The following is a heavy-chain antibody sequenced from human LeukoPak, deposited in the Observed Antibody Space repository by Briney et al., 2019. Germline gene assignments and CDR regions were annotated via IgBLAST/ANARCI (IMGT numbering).Heavy chain of an antibody. D-gene: IGHD5-18*01. CDR1: GFTFSSYA. J-gene: IGHJ4*01. CDR3: AREYWGYSSGYIGY. Sequence: GSSMRLSCAASGFTFSSYAMHWVRQAPGKGLEWVAVISYDGSNKYYADCVKGRFTISRDNSKNTMYLQMNSLRAEDTAVYYCAREYWGYSSGYIGYWG. CDR2: ISYDGSNK. V-gene: IGHV3-30*04.